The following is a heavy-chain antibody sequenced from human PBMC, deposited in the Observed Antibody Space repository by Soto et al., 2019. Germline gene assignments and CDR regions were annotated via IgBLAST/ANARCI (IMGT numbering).Heavy chain of an antibody. J-gene: IGHJ6*02. V-gene: IGHV3-53*01. CDR2: IYSGGST. CDR1: GFTVSSNY. D-gene: IGHD3-3*01. CDR3: ARLVTIFGVVIHGMDV. Sequence: GGSLRLSCAASGFTVSSNYMSWVRQAPGKGLEWVSVIYSGGSTYYADSVKGRFTIPRDNSKNTLYLQMNSLRAEDTAVYYCARLVTIFGVVIHGMDVWGQGTTVTVSS.